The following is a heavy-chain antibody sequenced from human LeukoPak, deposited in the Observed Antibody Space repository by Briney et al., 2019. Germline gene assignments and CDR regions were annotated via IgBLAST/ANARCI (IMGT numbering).Heavy chain of an antibody. V-gene: IGHV3-48*04. CDR2: ISSSSSTI. CDR1: GFTFSSYS. Sequence: GGSLRLSCAASGFTFSSYSMNWVRQAPGKGLEWVSYISSSSSTIYYADSVKGRFTISRDNAKNSLYLQMNSLRAEDTAVYYCARGPAPMVRGVPYWGQGTLVTVSS. J-gene: IGHJ4*02. D-gene: IGHD3-10*01. CDR3: ARGPAPMVRGVPY.